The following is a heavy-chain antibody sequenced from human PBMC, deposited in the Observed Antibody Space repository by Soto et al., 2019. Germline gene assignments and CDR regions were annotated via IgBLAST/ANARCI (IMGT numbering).Heavy chain of an antibody. Sequence: GGSLRLSCAASGFTFDDYAMHWVRQAPGKGLEWVSGISWNSGSIGYADSVKGRFTISRDNAKNSLYLQMNSLRAEDTALYYCAGDLYSSSWYGSYYYYYYMDVWGKGTTVTVSS. CDR2: ISWNSGSI. CDR3: AGDLYSSSWYGSYYYYYYMDV. CDR1: GFTFDDYA. D-gene: IGHD6-13*01. V-gene: IGHV3-9*01. J-gene: IGHJ6*03.